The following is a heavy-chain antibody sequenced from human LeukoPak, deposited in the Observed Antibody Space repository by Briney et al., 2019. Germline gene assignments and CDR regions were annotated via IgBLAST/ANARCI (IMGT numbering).Heavy chain of an antibody. CDR1: GGSISSGGYS. CDR2: IYHSGST. CDR3: ARELWFGAWYYFDY. Sequence: PSETLSLTCAVSGGSISSGGYSWSWIRQPPGKGLEWIGYIYHSGSTYYNPSLKSRVTISVDRSKNQFSLKLSSVTAADTAVYYCARELWFGAWYYFDYWGQETLVTVSS. D-gene: IGHD3-10*01. J-gene: IGHJ4*02. V-gene: IGHV4-30-2*01.